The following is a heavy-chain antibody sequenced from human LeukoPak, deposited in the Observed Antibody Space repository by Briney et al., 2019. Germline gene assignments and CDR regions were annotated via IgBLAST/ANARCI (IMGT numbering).Heavy chain of an antibody. CDR2: ISSSSSYI. D-gene: IGHD1-1*01. CDR1: GFTFSSYS. V-gene: IGHV3-21*01. J-gene: IGHJ3*02. Sequence: GGSLRLSCAASGFTFSSYSMNWVRQAPGKGLEWVSSISSSSSYIYYADSVKGRFTISRDNAKNSLYLQMNSLRAEDTAVYYCARMLKGVVPIRWNAFDIWGQGTMVTVSS. CDR3: ARMLKGVVPIRWNAFDI.